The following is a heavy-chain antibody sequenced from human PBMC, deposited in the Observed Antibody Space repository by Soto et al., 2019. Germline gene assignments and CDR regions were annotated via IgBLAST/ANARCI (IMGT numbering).Heavy chain of an antibody. J-gene: IGHJ6*02. CDR3: ARGNYYDSSGYSRIYYYYGMDV. V-gene: IGHV3-74*01. D-gene: IGHD3-22*01. Sequence: GGSLRLSCAASGFTFSSYRMHWVRQAPGKGLVWVSRINSDGSSTSYADSVKGRFTISRDNAKNTLYLQMNSLRAEDTAVYYCARGNYYDSSGYSRIYYYYGMDVWGQGTTVTVSS. CDR1: GFTFSSYR. CDR2: INSDGSST.